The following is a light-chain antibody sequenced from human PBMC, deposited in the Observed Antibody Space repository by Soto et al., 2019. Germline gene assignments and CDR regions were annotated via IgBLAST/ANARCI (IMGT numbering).Light chain of an antibody. CDR3: QQYGSSGT. Sequence: EIVLTQSPGTLSLPPGERATLYCRASQSVSNNYLAWYQQKPGQAPRLLIYGASNRATGIPDRFSGSGSGTDFTLTISRLEPEDFAVYYCQQYGSSGTFGQGTKVYI. CDR1: QSVSNNY. V-gene: IGKV3-20*01. J-gene: IGKJ1*01. CDR2: GAS.